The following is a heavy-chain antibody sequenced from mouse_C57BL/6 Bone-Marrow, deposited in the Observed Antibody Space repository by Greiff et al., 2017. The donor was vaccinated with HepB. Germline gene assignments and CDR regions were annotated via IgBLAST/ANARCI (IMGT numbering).Heavy chain of an antibody. J-gene: IGHJ4*01. V-gene: IGHV1-61*01. D-gene: IGHD1-1*01. Sequence: QVQLQQPGAELVRPGSSVKLSCKASGYTFTSYWMDWVKQRPGQGLEWIGNIYPSDSETHYNQKFKDKATLTVDKSSSTAYMQLSSLTSEDSADYYCATSSDYAMDYWGQGTSVTVSS. CDR3: ATSSDYAMDY. CDR2: IYPSDSET. CDR1: GYTFTSYW.